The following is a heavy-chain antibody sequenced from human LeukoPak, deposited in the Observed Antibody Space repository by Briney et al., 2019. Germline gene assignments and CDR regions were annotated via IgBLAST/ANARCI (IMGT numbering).Heavy chain of an antibody. V-gene: IGHV3-23*01. J-gene: IGHJ4*02. CDR2: ISGSGGST. Sequence: GGSLRLSCAASGFTFSSYAMSWVRQAPGKGLEWVSVISGSGGSTYYADSVKGRFTISRDNSKNTLYLQMNSLRAEDRVVYYCARSERGCSGGSCYSSMDYWGQGTLVTVSS. CDR3: ARSERGCSGGSCYSSMDY. CDR1: GFTFSSYA. D-gene: IGHD2-15*01.